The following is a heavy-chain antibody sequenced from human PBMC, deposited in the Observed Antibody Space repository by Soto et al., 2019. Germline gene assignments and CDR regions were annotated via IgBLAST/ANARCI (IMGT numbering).Heavy chain of an antibody. Sequence: ETLSLTCTVSGASISSSSHCWGWIRQPPGKGLEWIGCIYYGGNTYYNPSLKSRVTLSVDTSKNQFSLKLSSVTAADTAVYYCATPRRGHSGYARFDYWGQGTLVTVS. CDR2: IYYGGNT. CDR1: GASISSSSHC. CDR3: ATPRRGHSGYARFDY. D-gene: IGHD5-12*01. J-gene: IGHJ4*02. V-gene: IGHV4-39*01.